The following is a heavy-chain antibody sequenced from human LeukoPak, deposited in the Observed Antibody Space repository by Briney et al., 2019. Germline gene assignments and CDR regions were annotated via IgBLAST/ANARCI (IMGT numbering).Heavy chain of an antibody. CDR2: IKGDGGKT. CDR3: ARLGPRQKADY. CDR1: GFTLTAYW. J-gene: IGHJ4*02. V-gene: IGHV3-7*01. Sequence: GGSLRLSCVASGFTLTAYWMTWVRQAPGKGLEWVANIKGDGGKTYYVGSVKGRFITARDNAENSLYLQMNSLRVEDTAVYYCARLGPRQKADYWGQGTLVTVSS.